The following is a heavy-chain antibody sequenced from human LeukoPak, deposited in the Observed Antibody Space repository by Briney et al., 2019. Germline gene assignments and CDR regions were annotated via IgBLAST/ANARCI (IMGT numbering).Heavy chain of an antibody. CDR1: GGTFSSYA. Sequence: GASVKVSCKASGGTFSSYAISWVRQAPGQGLEWMGRIIPILGIANYAQKFQGRVTITADKSTHTAYMALSSPRSDATAVYVFATYSPPIAAAGTNPAEDFQHWGQGTLVTVSS. V-gene: IGHV1-69*04. CDR3: ATYSPPIAAAGTNPAEDFQH. J-gene: IGHJ1*01. CDR2: IIPILGIA. D-gene: IGHD6-13*01.